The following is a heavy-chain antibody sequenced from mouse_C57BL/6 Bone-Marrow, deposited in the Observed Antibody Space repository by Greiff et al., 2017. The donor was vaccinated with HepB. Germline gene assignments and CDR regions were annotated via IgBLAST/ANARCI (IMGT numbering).Heavy chain of an antibody. D-gene: IGHD1-1*01. Sequence: QVQLQQPGAELVKPGASVKLSCKASGYTFTSYWMQWVKQRPGQGLEWIGEIDPSDSYTNYNQKFKGKATLTVDTSSSTAYMQLSSLTSEDSAVYYCASKYYGSRVWFAYWGQGTLVTVSA. CDR2: IDPSDSYT. J-gene: IGHJ3*01. CDR1: GYTFTSYW. V-gene: IGHV1-50*01. CDR3: ASKYYGSRVWFAY.